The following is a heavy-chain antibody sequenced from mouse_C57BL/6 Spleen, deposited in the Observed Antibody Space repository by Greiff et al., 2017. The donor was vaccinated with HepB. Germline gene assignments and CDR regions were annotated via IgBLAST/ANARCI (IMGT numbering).Heavy chain of an antibody. Sequence: VQLQQSGPGLVQPSQSLSITCTVSGFSLTSYGVHWVRQSPGKGLEWLGVIWRGGSTDYNAAFMSRLSITKDNSKSQGFFKMNSLQADDTAIYYCAKNSGDYGSSYGDAMDYWGQGTSVTVSS. D-gene: IGHD1-1*01. V-gene: IGHV2-5*01. CDR2: IWRGGST. CDR1: GFSLTSYG. CDR3: AKNSGDYGSSYGDAMDY. J-gene: IGHJ4*01.